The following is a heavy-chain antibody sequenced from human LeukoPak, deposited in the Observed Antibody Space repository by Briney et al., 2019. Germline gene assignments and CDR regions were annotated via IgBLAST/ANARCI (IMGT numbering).Heavy chain of an antibody. CDR1: GFPVSSNY. CDR3: AKGYNWFDP. V-gene: IGHV3-21*04. Sequence: PGGSLRLSCAASGFPVSSNYMNWVRQAPGKGLEWVSSISSSSSYIYYADSVKGRFTISRDNAKNSLYLQMNSLRAEDTAVYYCAKGYNWFDPWGQGTLVTVSS. J-gene: IGHJ5*02. CDR2: ISSSSSYI.